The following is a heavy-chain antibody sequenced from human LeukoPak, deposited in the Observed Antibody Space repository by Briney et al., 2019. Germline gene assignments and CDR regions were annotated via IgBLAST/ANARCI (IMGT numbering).Heavy chain of an antibody. CDR1: GFDLSVYS. J-gene: IGHJ4*02. Sequence: AGSLRLSCAASGFDLSVYSMNWVRQAPGKGLEWISYITSDRNTIYYADSVRGRFTISRDNAKKSVYLELSNLRADDTAMYYRARSTEWFADYWGQGTLVTVSS. CDR3: ARSTEWFADY. V-gene: IGHV3-48*01. D-gene: IGHD3-3*01. CDR2: ITSDRNTI.